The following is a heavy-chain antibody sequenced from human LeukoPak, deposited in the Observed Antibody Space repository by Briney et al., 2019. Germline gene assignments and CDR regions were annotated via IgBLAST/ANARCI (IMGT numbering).Heavy chain of an antibody. J-gene: IGHJ5*02. CDR3: ARHVPNYYDSSGPPPSWFDP. CDR1: GGSIGSYY. V-gene: IGHV4-59*08. CDR2: IYYSGST. D-gene: IGHD3-22*01. Sequence: SETLSLTCTVSGGSIGSYYWSWIRQPPGKGLEWIGYIYYSGSTNYNPSLKSRVAISVDTSKNQFSLKLSSVTAADTAVYYCARHVPNYYDSSGPPPSWFDPWGQGTLVTVSS.